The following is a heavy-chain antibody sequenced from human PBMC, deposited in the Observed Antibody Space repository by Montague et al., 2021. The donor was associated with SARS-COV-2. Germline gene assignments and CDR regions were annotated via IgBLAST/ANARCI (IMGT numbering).Heavy chain of an antibody. D-gene: IGHD3-22*01. CDR1: GGSIDSFY. V-gene: IGHV4-59*01. CDR3: ARGGYYDNTGYYSDYYYNMDV. J-gene: IGHJ6*02. Sequence: SETLSLTCTVSGGSIDSFYWSWIRRLPGKGLEWVGCIFHSGRTYYDPSLKSRVSMSVDTSKNQVSLRLSSLTAADTAVYYCARGGYYDNTGYYSDYYYNMDVWGQGTTVTVSS. CDR2: IFHSGRT.